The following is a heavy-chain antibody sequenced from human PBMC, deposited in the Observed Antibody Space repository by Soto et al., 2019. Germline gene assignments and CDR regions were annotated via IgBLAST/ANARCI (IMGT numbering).Heavy chain of an antibody. Sequence: DVQLLESGGGLVQPGGSLRLSCAASGFTFNNYAINWVRQSPGKGLEWVSDISGSAGSTYYADSVKGRFTITRDNSKNTLYLQMSSLRVEDTAVYYCAKAGGAAGTVDYFDYWGQGTLVTVSS. CDR2: ISGSAGST. D-gene: IGHD6-13*01. J-gene: IGHJ4*02. V-gene: IGHV3-23*01. CDR3: AKAGGAAGTVDYFDY. CDR1: GFTFNNYA.